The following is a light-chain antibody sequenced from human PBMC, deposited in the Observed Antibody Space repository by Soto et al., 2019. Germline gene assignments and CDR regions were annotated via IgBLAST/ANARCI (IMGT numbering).Light chain of an antibody. J-gene: IGKJ4*01. CDR3: QQYDKWPLT. V-gene: IGKV3-15*01. CDR1: QSVRSN. Sequence: EIVMTQSPATLSVSPGERATLSCRASQSVRSNLAWYQQKPGQAPRLLIYGASTRATGIPARFRGSGAGTEFILTISSLQSEDFAVDYCQQYDKWPLTYGGGTKVEI. CDR2: GAS.